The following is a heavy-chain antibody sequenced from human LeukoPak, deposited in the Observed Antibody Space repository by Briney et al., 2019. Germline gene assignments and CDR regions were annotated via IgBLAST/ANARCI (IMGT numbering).Heavy chain of an antibody. CDR3: ARYGAPDYYYMDV. Sequence: SVMVSCKASGGTFSSYTISWVRQAPGQGLEWMGRIIPILGIANYAQKFQGRVTITADKSTSTAYMELSSLRSEDTAVYYCARYGAPDYYYMDVWGKGTTVTVSS. D-gene: IGHD2-2*01. CDR2: IIPILGIA. J-gene: IGHJ6*03. V-gene: IGHV1-69*02. CDR1: GGTFSSYT.